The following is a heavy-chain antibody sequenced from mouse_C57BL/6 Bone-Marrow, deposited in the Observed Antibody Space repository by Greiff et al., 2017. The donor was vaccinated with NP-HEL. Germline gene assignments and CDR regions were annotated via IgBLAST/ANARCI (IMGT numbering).Heavy chain of an antibody. CDR3: ARHECPWFAY. Sequence: EVQVVESGGDLVKPGGSLKLSCAASGFTFSSYGMSWVRQTPDKRLEWVATISSGGSYTYYLDSVKGRFTISRDNAKNTLYLQMSSLKSEDTAMYYCARHECPWFAYWGQGTLVTVSA. CDR2: ISSGGSYT. V-gene: IGHV5-6*01. CDR1: GFTFSSYG. J-gene: IGHJ3*01.